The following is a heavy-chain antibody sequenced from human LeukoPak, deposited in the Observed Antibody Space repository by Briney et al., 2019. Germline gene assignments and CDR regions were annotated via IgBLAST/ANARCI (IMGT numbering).Heavy chain of an antibody. Sequence: VASVKVSCRASGYTFTSYGISWVRQAPGQGLEWMGWISAYNGNTNYAQKLQGRVTMTTDTSTSTAYMELSSLRSEDTAVYYCARGPLNYYYYYMDVWGKGTTVTVSS. CDR2: ISAYNGNT. CDR1: GYTFTSYG. V-gene: IGHV1-18*01. J-gene: IGHJ6*03. CDR3: ARGPLNYYYYYMDV.